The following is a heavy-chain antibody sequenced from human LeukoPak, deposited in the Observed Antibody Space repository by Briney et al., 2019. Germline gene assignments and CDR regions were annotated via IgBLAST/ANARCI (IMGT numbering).Heavy chain of an antibody. J-gene: IGHJ5*02. CDR2: IIPIFGTA. V-gene: IGHV1-69*13. CDR3: ASRWFGEGWFDP. Sequence: ASVKVSCKASGGTFSSYAISWVRQAPGQGLEWMGGIIPIFGTANYAQKFQGRVTITADESTSTAYMELSSLRSEDTAVYYCASRWFGEGWFDPWGQGTLVTVSS. D-gene: IGHD3-10*01. CDR1: GGTFSSYA.